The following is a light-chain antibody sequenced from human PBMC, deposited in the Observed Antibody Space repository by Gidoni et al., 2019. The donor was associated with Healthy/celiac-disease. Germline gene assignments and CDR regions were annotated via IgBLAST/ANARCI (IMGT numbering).Light chain of an antibody. J-gene: IGKJ4*01. Sequence: EIVLTQSPATLSFSPGERATLSCRARQSVSSYLAWYQQKPGQAPRLLIYDASNRATGIPARFSGSGSGTDFTLTISSLEPEDFAVYYCQQRSNWKLTFGGGTKVEIK. V-gene: IGKV3-11*01. CDR2: DAS. CDR3: QQRSNWKLT. CDR1: QSVSSY.